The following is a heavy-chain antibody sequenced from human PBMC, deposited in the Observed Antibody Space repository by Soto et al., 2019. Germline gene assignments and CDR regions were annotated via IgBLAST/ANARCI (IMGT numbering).Heavy chain of an antibody. CDR2: ISAYNGNT. CDR3: GRSGWYPFDYYYYGMDV. Sequence: ASVKVSCKASGYTFTSYGISWVRQAPGQGLEWMGWISAYNGNTNYAQKLQGRVIMTTDTSTSTAYMELRSLRSDDTAVYYCGRSGWYPFDYYYYGMDVWGQGTTVTVSS. J-gene: IGHJ6*02. V-gene: IGHV1-18*04. D-gene: IGHD6-19*01. CDR1: GYTFTSYG.